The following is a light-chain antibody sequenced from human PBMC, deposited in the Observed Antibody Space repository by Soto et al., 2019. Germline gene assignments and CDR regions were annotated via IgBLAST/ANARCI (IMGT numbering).Light chain of an antibody. Sequence: QSVLTQPPSASGTPGQRVTISCSGSNSNVGSNTVDWYQQHPGKAPKFMIYDVSNRPSGVSNRFSGSKSGNTASLTISGLQAEDEADYYCCSYTTSHTRQIVFGTGTKVTVL. V-gene: IGLV2-14*01. CDR1: NSNVGSNT. J-gene: IGLJ1*01. CDR3: CSYTTSHTRQIV. CDR2: DVS.